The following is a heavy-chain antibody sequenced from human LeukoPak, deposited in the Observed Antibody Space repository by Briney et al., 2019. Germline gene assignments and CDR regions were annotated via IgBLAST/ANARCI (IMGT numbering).Heavy chain of an antibody. D-gene: IGHD6-19*01. CDR1: GFTFSNDW. CDR2: IKQDGSEK. CDR3: ARAVY. J-gene: IGHJ4*02. V-gene: IGHV3-7*04. Sequence: GGSLRLSCVASGFTFSNDWMSWVRQAPGRGLEWVANIKQDGSEKYYVDSVKGRFTISGDNAKNSLYLQMNSLRVEDTAIYYCARAVYWGQGTLVTVSS.